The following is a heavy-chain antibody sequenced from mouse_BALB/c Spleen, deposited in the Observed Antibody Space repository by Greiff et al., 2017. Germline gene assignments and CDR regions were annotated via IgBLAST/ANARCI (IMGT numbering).Heavy chain of an antibody. CDR1: GFSLTGYG. Sequence: QVQLKESGPGLVAPSQSLSITCTVSGFSLTGYGVNWVRQPPGKGLEWLGMIWGDGSTDYNSALKSRLSISKDNSKSQVFLKMNSLQTDDTARYYCARVRDYRYAWFAYWGQGTLVTVSA. CDR2: IWGDGST. V-gene: IGHV2-6-7*01. CDR3: ARVRDYRYAWFAY. D-gene: IGHD2-14*01. J-gene: IGHJ3*01.